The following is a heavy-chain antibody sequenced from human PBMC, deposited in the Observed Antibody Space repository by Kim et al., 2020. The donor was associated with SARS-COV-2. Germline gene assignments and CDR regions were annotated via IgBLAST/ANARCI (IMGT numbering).Heavy chain of an antibody. CDR2: ISDSGSTT. J-gene: IGHJ3*02. CDR3: ARESVTGTDAFDI. Sequence: GGSLRLSCAASGFTFDSYEINWVRQAPGKGLEWVSYISDSGSTTYYADSVKGRFTVSRDNAKNSLFLKMNSLRAEDTAVYYCARESVTGTDAFDIWGQGTLVTVSS. CDR1: GFTFDSYE. V-gene: IGHV3-48*03. D-gene: IGHD6-19*01.